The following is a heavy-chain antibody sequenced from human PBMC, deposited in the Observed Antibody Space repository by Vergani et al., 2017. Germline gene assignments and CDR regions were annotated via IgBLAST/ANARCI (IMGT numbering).Heavy chain of an antibody. Sequence: QVQLVQSGSELKKPGASVQVSCKASGYPFPTYAMNWVRQAPGQGLEWMGWINTNTGNPTYAQGFTGRFVFSLDTSVSTAYLQISSLKPEDTAVYYCARETMVRGVIPHYGMDVWGQGTTVTVSS. CDR2: INTNTGNP. CDR1: GYPFPTYA. CDR3: ARETMVRGVIPHYGMDV. V-gene: IGHV7-4-1*02. J-gene: IGHJ6*02. D-gene: IGHD3-10*01.